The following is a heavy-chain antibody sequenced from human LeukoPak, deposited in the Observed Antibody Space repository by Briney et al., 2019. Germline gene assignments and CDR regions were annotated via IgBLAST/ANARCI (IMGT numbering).Heavy chain of an antibody. J-gene: IGHJ5*02. CDR2: FDPEDGET. CDR3: ATDRGTVTTSGVGAS. D-gene: IGHD4-17*01. V-gene: IGHV1-24*01. Sequence: WASVKVSCKVSGYTLTELSMHWVRQAPGKGLEWMGGFDPEDGETINAQKFQGRVTMTEDTSTDTAYMELSSLRSEDTAVYYCATDRGTVTTSGVGASWGQGTLVTVSS. CDR1: GYTLTELS.